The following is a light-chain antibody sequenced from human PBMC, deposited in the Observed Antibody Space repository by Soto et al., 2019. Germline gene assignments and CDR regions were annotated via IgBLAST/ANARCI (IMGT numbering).Light chain of an antibody. V-gene: IGLV2-14*01. Sequence: QSVLTQPASVSASPGQSITISCTGTGSNIGVYNYVSWYQQYPGKAPKLLIYEVFNRPSGVPDRFSGSKSGTSASLAISGLRSEDEAEYYCAAWDDNLSGYVFGAGTKVTVL. CDR2: EVF. CDR1: GSNIGVYNY. J-gene: IGLJ1*01. CDR3: AAWDDNLSGYV.